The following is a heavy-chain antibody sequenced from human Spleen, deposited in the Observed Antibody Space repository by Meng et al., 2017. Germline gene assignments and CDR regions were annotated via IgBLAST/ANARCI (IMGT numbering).Heavy chain of an antibody. CDR2: IFYSGST. V-gene: IGHV4-31*03. Sequence: VQGQVAGQGLVKPSQTLSFTCSVSGGSISRSNHYWTWIRQLPGKGLEWIGNIFYSGSTNSNPSLRSRITMSLDTSKNQFSLKLTSVTAADTAVYYCARDGKVRGVYDYWGQGTLVTVSS. CDR1: GGSISRSNHY. D-gene: IGHD3-10*01. J-gene: IGHJ4*02. CDR3: ARDGKVRGVYDY.